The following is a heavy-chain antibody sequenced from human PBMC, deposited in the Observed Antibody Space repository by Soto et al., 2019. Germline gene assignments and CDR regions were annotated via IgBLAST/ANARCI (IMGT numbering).Heavy chain of an antibody. CDR3: ATPACAATWCSPSHNLDH. CDR1: GGTFVRHV. Sequence: QVQLVQSGAEVKKPESSVKVSCKTSGGTFVRHVISWVRQAPGQGPEWMGKINPLSGIPNYAQKFQDRVTLTADTDSSTAYMELSRLRSDDTAVYYCATPACAATWCSPSHNLDHWGQGTLVTVSS. V-gene: IGHV1-69*09. J-gene: IGHJ4*02. CDR2: INPLSGIP. D-gene: IGHD2-2*01.